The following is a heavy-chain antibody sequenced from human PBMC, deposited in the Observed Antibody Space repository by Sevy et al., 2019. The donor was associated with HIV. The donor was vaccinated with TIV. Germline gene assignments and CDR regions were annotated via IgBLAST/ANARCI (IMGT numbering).Heavy chain of an antibody. V-gene: IGHV3-74*01. CDR2: IKTEGSDT. CDR1: GFTFSSYW. J-gene: IGHJ5*02. D-gene: IGHD1-26*01. CDR3: ARRPTDQSGSYWFDP. Sequence: GGSLRLSCAASGFTFSSYWMHWVRQAPGKGLVWVSRIKTEGSDTSYADSVKGRFTISRDKTKNTLYLQMNSLRAEDTAVYYCARRPTDQSGSYWFDPWGQGTLVTVSS.